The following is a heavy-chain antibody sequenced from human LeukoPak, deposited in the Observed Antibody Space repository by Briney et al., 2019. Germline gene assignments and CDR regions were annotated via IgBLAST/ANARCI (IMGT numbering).Heavy chain of an antibody. CDR3: ARGIVGAYYFDY. V-gene: IGHV3-21*01. CDR2: ISSSSSYI. J-gene: IGHJ4*02. Sequence: RGSLRLSCAASGFTFSSYSMNWVRQAPGKGLEWVSSISSSSSYIYYADSVKGRFTISRDNAKNSLYLQMNSLRAEDTAVYYCARGIVGAYYFDYWGQGTLVTVSS. CDR1: GFTFSSYS. D-gene: IGHD1-26*01.